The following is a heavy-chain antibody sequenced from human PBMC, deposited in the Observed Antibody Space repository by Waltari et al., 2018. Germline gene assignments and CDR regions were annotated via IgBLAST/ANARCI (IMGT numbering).Heavy chain of an antibody. CDR1: GGPFSGYY. D-gene: IGHD3-22*01. CDR3: ARSYYYDSSGYRRTRPTDLYFDY. J-gene: IGHJ4*02. V-gene: IGHV4-34*01. Sequence: QVQLQQWGAGLLKPSETSSLTCAVYGGPFSGYYCRWIRQPPGRGLEWIGEINHSGSTNYNPSLKSRVTISVDTSKNQFSLKLSSVTAADTAVYYCARSYYYDSSGYRRTRPTDLYFDYWGQGTLVTVSS. CDR2: INHSGST.